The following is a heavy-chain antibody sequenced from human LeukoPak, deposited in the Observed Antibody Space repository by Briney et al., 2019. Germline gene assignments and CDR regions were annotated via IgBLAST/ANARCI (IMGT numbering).Heavy chain of an antibody. J-gene: IGHJ6*03. V-gene: IGHV4-61*02. CDR3: AREAGLIYFYYIDV. CDR2: IDTSGST. Sequence: PSETLSLTCTVSGGSISSGSYYWSWIRQPAGKGLEWIGRIDTSGSTNYNPSLKSRVTISVDTSKNQFSLKLSSVTAADTAVYYCAREAGLIYFYYIDVWGKGTTVTVSS. CDR1: GGSISSGSYY. D-gene: IGHD2-8*01.